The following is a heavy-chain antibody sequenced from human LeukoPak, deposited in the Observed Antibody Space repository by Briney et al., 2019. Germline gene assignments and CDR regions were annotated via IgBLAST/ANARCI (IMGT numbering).Heavy chain of an antibody. CDR2: IYPGDSDT. CDR1: EYNLTNYW. J-gene: IGHJ4*02. CDR3: ARRYYYDSSGYYNFDY. Sequence: GESLKISCKGFEYNLTNYWIGWVRQMPGKGLEWMGIIYPGDSDTRYSPSFQGQVTISADKSISTAYLQWSSLKASDTAMYYCARRYYYDSSGYYNFDYWGQGTLVTVSS. D-gene: IGHD3-22*01. V-gene: IGHV5-51*03.